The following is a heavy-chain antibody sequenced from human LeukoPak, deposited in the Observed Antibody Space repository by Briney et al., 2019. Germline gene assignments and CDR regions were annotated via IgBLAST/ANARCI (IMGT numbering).Heavy chain of an antibody. CDR1: GGSISSGGYY. D-gene: IGHD3-9*01. Sequence: PSETLSLTCTVSGGSISSGGYYWSWIRQHPGKGLEWIGYIYYSGSTYYNPSLKSRVTISVDTSKSQFSLKLSSVTAADTAVYYCARVRYFDNWFDPWGQGTLVTVSS. J-gene: IGHJ5*02. CDR3: ARVRYFDNWFDP. CDR2: IYYSGST. V-gene: IGHV4-31*03.